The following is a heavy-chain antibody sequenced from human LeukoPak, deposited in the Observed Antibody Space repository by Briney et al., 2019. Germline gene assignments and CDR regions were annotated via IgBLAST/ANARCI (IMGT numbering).Heavy chain of an antibody. CDR1: GYTFTSYA. D-gene: IGHD6-13*01. Sequence: ASVKVSCKASGYTFTSYAMHWVRQAPGQRLEWMGWINAGNGNTKYSQKFQGRVTMTRNTSISTAYMELSSLRSEDTAVYYCARGRAAEDAFDIWGQGTMVTVSS. CDR3: ARGRAAEDAFDI. J-gene: IGHJ3*02. V-gene: IGHV1-3*01. CDR2: INAGNGNT.